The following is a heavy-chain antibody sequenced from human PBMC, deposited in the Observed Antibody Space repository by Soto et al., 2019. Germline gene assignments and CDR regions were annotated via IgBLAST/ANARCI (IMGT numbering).Heavy chain of an antibody. Sequence: VKVSCKASGYTFTSYGISWVRQAPGQGLEWMGWISAYNGNTNYAQKLQGRVTMTTDTSTSTAYMELRSLRSDDTAVYYCARGGITGTGPLGYYYYGMDAWGQGTTVTVSS. V-gene: IGHV1-18*04. CDR2: ISAYNGNT. D-gene: IGHD1-20*01. CDR3: ARGGITGTGPLGYYYYGMDA. CDR1: GYTFTSYG. J-gene: IGHJ6*02.